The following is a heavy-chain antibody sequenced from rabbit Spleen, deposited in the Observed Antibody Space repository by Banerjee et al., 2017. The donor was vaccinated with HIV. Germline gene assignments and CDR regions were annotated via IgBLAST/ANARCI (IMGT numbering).Heavy chain of an antibody. CDR3: TRDSGSGHYIDGYFNL. V-gene: IGHV1S40*01. CDR2: IYTGNDKT. J-gene: IGHJ4*01. D-gene: IGHD1-1*01. CDR1: GFSFSSSYD. Sequence: VESGGGLVQPGASLTLTCTASGFSFSSSYDMCWVLQAPGKGLEWIACIYTGNDKTYYASWAKGRFTISKTSSTTVTLRMTSLTVADTATYFCTRDSGSGHYIDGYFNLWGPGTLVTVS.